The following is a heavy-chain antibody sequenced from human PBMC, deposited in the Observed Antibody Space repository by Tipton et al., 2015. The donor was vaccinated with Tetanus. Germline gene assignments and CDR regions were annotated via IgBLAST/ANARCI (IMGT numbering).Heavy chain of an antibody. CDR2: ISYDGSNK. D-gene: IGHD6-19*01. V-gene: IGHV3-30*18. CDR3: AKDLVPYSSGWWRLDY. Sequence: SLRLSCAASGFTFSNYGMHWVRQAPGKGLEWVAVISYDGSNKYYADSVKGRFTISRDNSQNTLYLQMNSLRAEDTAVYYCAKDLVPYSSGWWRLDYGGQGTRATVSS. CDR1: GFTFSNYG. J-gene: IGHJ4*02.